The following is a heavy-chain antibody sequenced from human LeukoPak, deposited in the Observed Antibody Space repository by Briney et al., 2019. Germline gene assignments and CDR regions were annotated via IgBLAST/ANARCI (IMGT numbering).Heavy chain of an antibody. V-gene: IGHV3-23*01. D-gene: IGHD3-22*01. CDR2: ISGSGGST. CDR1: GFTFSSYA. Sequence: GGSLRLSCAASGFTFSSYAMSWVRQAPGKGLEWVSAISGSGGSTHYADSVKGRFTISRDNSKNTLYLQMNSLRAEDTAVYYRAKDNRPYYDSSGYWVFQHWGQGTLVTVSS. J-gene: IGHJ1*01. CDR3: AKDNRPYYDSSGYWVFQH.